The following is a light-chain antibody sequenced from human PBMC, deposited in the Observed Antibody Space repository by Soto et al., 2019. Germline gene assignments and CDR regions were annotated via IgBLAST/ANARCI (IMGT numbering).Light chain of an antibody. CDR2: WAS. Sequence: DIVMTQSPDSLAVSLGERATINCKSNRTLFYPSNNKTYLAWYQQKAGQPPKLLIYWASMRESGVPDRFSGSGSGTDFTLTISILQAEDVAIFYCQQYYNTPYTFGQGTKLEIK. CDR1: RTLFYPSNNKTY. V-gene: IGKV4-1*01. J-gene: IGKJ2*01. CDR3: QQYYNTPYT.